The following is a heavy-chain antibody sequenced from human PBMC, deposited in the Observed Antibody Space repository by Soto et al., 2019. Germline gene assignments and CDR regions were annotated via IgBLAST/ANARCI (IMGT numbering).Heavy chain of an antibody. V-gene: IGHV3-23*01. D-gene: IGHD3-22*01. CDR3: AKAPTYYCDTSGPYYFDY. CDR2: ISGTGGST. CDR1: GFTFRSCA. Sequence: GGSLRLSCVASGFTFRSCAMSWVRQAPGKGLEWVSVISGTGGSTYYADSVKGRFTISRDNSKNTLYLQMNSLRAEDTAVYYCAKAPTYYCDTSGPYYFDYWGQGTLVTVSS. J-gene: IGHJ4*02.